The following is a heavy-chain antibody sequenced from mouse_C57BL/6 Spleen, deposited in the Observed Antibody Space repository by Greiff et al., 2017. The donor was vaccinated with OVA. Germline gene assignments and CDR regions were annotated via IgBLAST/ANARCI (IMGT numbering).Heavy chain of an antibody. CDR1: GYTFTSYW. CDR2: IDPSDSET. Sequence: VQLQQSGAELVRPGSSVKLSCKASGYTFTSYWMHWVKQRPIQGLEWIGNIDPSDSETHYNQKFKDKATLTVDKSSSTAYMQLSSLTSEDSAVYYCAREGLRGGAMDYWGQGTSVTVSS. V-gene: IGHV1-52*01. J-gene: IGHJ4*01. CDR3: AREGLRGGAMDY. D-gene: IGHD2-4*01.